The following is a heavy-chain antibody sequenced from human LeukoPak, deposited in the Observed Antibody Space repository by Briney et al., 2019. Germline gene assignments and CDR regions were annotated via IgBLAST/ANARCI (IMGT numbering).Heavy chain of an antibody. CDR3: AHSRMVRDDYGLDV. Sequence: GGSLRLSCAASGFTFSSYGMHWVRQAPGKGLEWVAVISYDGSDKYYADSVKGRFTISRDNSKNTLYLQMNSLRAEDTAVYYCAHSRMVRDDYGLDVWGQGTTVTVSS. CDR1: GFTFSSYG. CDR2: ISYDGSDK. V-gene: IGHV3-30*03. J-gene: IGHJ6*02. D-gene: IGHD3-10*01.